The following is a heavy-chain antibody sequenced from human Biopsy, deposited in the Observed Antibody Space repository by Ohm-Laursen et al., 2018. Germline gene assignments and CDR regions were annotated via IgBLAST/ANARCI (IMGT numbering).Heavy chain of an antibody. Sequence: SDTLSLTCSVSGGSISSGGYYWSWIRQFSGKGLELLGYIYNVESTYYNPSLKSRVLISGDASRNQYSLKLTSVTAADTAVYYCVRDRRDWYEPWGQGTLVTVSS. J-gene: IGHJ5*02. CDR3: VRDRRDWYEP. V-gene: IGHV4-31*03. CDR2: IYNVEST. CDR1: GGSISSGGYY.